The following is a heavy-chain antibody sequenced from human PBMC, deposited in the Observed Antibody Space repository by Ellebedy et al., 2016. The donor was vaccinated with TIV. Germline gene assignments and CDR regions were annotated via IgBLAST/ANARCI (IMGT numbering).Heavy chain of an antibody. CDR3: ASPIGSWDKPLDY. CDR2: INVGNGET. Sequence: GGSLRLXCAASGFTFSVYAMTWVRQAPGQGLEWMGWINVGNGETRYSQSFQGRVIITRDTSASTGFMELNSLRSEDTAVYYCASPIGSWDKPLDYWGQGTQVTVSS. V-gene: IGHV1-3*01. CDR1: GFTFSVYA. D-gene: IGHD6-13*01. J-gene: IGHJ4*02.